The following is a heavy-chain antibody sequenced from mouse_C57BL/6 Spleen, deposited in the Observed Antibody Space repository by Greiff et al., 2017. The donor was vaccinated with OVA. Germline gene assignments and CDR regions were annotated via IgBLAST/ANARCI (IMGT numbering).Heavy chain of an antibody. CDR2: ISSGSSTI. V-gene: IGHV5-17*01. Sequence: EVKLVESGGGLVKPGGSLKLSCAASGFTFSDYGMHWVRQAPEKGLEWVAYISSGSSTIYYADTVKGRFTISRDNAKNTLFLQMTSLRSEDTAMYYCAREAVVAGDYWGQGTTLTVSS. CDR3: AREAVVAGDY. J-gene: IGHJ2*01. D-gene: IGHD1-1*01. CDR1: GFTFSDYG.